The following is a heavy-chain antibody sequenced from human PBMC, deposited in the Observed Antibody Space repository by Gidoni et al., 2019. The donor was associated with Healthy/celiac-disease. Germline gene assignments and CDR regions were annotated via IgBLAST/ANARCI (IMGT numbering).Heavy chain of an antibody. J-gene: IGHJ4*02. V-gene: IGHV3-66*01. Sequence: EVQLVESGGGLVQPGGSLRLSCAASGFTVSSNYMSWVRQAPGKGLEWVSVIYSGGSTYYADSVKGRFTISRDNSKNTLYLKMNSLRAEDTAVYYCARGGVRYTAMVLPGDYWGQGTLVTVSS. CDR3: ARGGVRYTAMVLPGDY. CDR2: IYSGGST. D-gene: IGHD5-18*01. CDR1: GFTVSSNY.